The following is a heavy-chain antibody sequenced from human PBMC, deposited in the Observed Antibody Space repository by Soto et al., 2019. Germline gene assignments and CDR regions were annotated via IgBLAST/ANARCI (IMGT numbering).Heavy chain of an antibody. CDR3: ARPSSPQGYYYDSSGYLVY. J-gene: IGHJ4*02. V-gene: IGHV1-3*01. D-gene: IGHD3-22*01. CDR2: INPDNGNT. CDR1: GYTFTRYT. Sequence: GASVKVSCKASGYTFTRYTMNWVRQAPGQRLEWMGWINPDNGNTKSSQKFQDRVIITRDTSASTAYMDLSSLRSEDTAVYYCARPSSPQGYYYDSSGYLVYWGQGTLVTVSS.